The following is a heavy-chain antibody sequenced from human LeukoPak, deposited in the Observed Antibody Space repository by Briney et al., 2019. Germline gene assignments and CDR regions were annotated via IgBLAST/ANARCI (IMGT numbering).Heavy chain of an antibody. CDR3: TRDLMDYDVSTGLHHYYMDV. V-gene: IGHV3-66*01. CDR2: IYSGGST. CDR1: GFTFSSNY. D-gene: IGHD3-9*01. Sequence: GGSLRLSCAASGFTFSSNYMSWVRQAPGKGLEWVSVIYSGGSTYYADSVKGRFTISRDNSKNTLYLQMNTLRVEDTAVYYCTRDLMDYDVSTGLHHYYMDVWGQGTTVTVSS. J-gene: IGHJ6*02.